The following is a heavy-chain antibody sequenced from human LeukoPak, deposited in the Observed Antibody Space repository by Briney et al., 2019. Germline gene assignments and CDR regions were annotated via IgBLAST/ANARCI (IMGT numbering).Heavy chain of an antibody. J-gene: IGHJ5*02. CDR2: INPNSGGT. D-gene: IGHD4-4*01. Sequence: GASVKVSCKASGYTFTGYYMHWVRQAPGQGLEWMGWINPNSGGTNYAQKFQGRVSMTRDTSISTAYMELRSLRSDDTAVYYCARGSITVTTEYDPWGQGTLVTVSS. CDR1: GYTFTGYY. CDR3: ARGSITVTTEYDP. V-gene: IGHV1-2*02.